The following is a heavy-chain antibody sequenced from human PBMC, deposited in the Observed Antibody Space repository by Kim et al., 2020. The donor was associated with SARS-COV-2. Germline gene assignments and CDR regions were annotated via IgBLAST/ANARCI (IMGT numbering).Heavy chain of an antibody. J-gene: IGHJ4*02. D-gene: IGHD3-22*01. V-gene: IGHV3-53*01. Sequence: SVKGRFTISRDNSKNTLYLQMNSLRAEDTAVYYCAIGGGRYYFDSSGLDYWGQGTRSPSPQ. CDR3: AIGGGRYYFDSSGLDY.